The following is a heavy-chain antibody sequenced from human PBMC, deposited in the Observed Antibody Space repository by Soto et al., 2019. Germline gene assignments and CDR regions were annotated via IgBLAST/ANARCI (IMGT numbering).Heavy chain of an antibody. CDR3: AREGIGYCSGAGCYSSSDDLDI. J-gene: IGHJ3*02. V-gene: IGHV1-18*04. D-gene: IGHD2-15*01. CDR2: ISPYNGDT. Sequence: GASVKVSCKSSGYTFITYGISWVRQAPGQNLEWLGWISPYNGDTKYAQKLQGRVTLTTDASTSTAYMELSRLTPDDTAVYYCAREGIGYCSGAGCYSSSDDLDIWGQGTMVTVSS. CDR1: GYTFITYG.